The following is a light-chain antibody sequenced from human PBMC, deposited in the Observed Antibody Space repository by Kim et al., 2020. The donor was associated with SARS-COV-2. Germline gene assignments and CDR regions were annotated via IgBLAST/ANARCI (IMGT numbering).Light chain of an antibody. Sequence: SYELTQPPSVSVSPGQTASITCSGDKLGDKYACWYQQKPGQSPVLVICQDSKRPSGIPERFSGSNSGNTATLTISGTQAMDEADYYCQAWDSSRVVFGGG. J-gene: IGLJ2*01. V-gene: IGLV3-1*01. CDR2: QDS. CDR1: KLGDKY. CDR3: QAWDSSRVV.